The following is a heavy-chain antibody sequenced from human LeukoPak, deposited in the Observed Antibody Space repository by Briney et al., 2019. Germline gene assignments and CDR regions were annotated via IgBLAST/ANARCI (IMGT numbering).Heavy chain of an antibody. V-gene: IGHV3-30-3*01. J-gene: IGHJ2*01. CDR1: GFTFSSYA. Sequence: GGSLRLSCAASGFTFSSYAMHWVRQAPGKGLEWVAVISYDGSNKYYADSVKGRFTISRDNSKNTLYLQMNSLRAEDTAVYYCARDIVGGYDFWSGPGYFDLWGRGTLVTVSS. D-gene: IGHD3-3*01. CDR2: ISYDGSNK. CDR3: ARDIVGGYDFWSGPGYFDL.